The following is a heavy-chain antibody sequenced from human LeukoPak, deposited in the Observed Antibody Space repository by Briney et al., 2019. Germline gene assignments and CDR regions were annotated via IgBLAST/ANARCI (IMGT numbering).Heavy chain of an antibody. J-gene: IGHJ4*02. CDR1: GGSFSGYY. CDR3: ASAGNPHYFDF. CDR2: IYYTGST. V-gene: IGHV4-59*01. Sequence: SETLSLTCAVYGGSFSGYYWSWIRQPPGKGLEWIGNIYYTGSTNYNPSLKSRVAISIDTSKNQFSLTLHSVTAADAAVYYCASAGNPHYFDFWGQGSLVTVSS.